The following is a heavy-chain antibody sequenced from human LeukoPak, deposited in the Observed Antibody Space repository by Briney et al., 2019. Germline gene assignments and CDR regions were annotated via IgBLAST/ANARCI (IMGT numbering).Heavy chain of an antibody. CDR1: GFTFSAYV. V-gene: IGHV3-33*01. Sequence: PGGSLRLSCAASGFTFSAYVMHWVRQAPGKGLEWVAILWYDGSNEYYADSVKGRFTMSRDNSKNTLHLQMNSLRAEDTAVYYCARVRADSSGHDIDYWAREPWSPSPQ. D-gene: IGHD3-22*01. CDR2: LWYDGSNE. CDR3: ARVRADSSGHDIDY. J-gene: IGHJ4*02.